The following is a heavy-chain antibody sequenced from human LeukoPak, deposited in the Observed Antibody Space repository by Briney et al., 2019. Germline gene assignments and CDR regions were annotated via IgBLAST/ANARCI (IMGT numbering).Heavy chain of an antibody. CDR3: AKHSYRVDSFTDY. Sequence: GGSLRLSCAASGFTFCTYAMSGVRQAPGEGLEWVSGISDSGGTTYSADAVKGQFTISRDNSNNTLYLQMNSLRAEDTAVYYCAKHSYRVDSFTDYWGQGTLVTVSS. J-gene: IGHJ4*02. CDR1: GFTFCTYA. CDR2: ISDSGGTT. V-gene: IGHV3-23*01. D-gene: IGHD5-12*01.